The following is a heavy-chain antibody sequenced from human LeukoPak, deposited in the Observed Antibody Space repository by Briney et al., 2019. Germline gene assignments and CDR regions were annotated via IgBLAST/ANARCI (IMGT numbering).Heavy chain of an antibody. D-gene: IGHD2-2*01. J-gene: IGHJ4*02. CDR3: ANGGVPAAMRILAETVTTLY. CDR2: ISGSGGST. Sequence: PGGSLRLSCAASGFTFSSYAMSWVRQAPGKGLEWVSAISGSGGSTYYADSVKGRFTISRDNSKNTLYLQMNSLRAEDTAVYYCANGGVPAAMRILAETVTTLYWGQGTLVTVSS. V-gene: IGHV3-23*01. CDR1: GFTFSSYA.